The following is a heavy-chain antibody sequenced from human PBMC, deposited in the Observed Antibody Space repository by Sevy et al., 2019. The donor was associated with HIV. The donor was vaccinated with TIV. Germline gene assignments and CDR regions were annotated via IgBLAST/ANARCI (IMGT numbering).Heavy chain of an antibody. CDR2: IWYDGSNK. D-gene: IGHD6-13*01. V-gene: IGHV3-33*06. CDR3: AKDCIAAAGNALHP. Sequence: GGSLRLSCAASGFTFSSYGMHWVRQAPGKGLEWVAVIWYDGSNKYYADSVKGRFTISRDNSKNTLYLQMNSLRAEDTAVYYCAKDCIAAAGNALHPWGQGTLVTVSS. J-gene: IGHJ5*02. CDR1: GFTFSSYG.